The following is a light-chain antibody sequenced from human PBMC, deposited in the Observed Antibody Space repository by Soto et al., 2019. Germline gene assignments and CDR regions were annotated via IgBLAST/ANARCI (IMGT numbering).Light chain of an antibody. CDR3: QQHANYPIT. CDR2: KAS. Sequence: DIQMTQSPSTLSASIGDRVTITCRASRNIGSWLAWYQQKAGKAPNLLIYKASTLETGVPSRVSGSASGTKFTLTIISLQPDEFATYYCQQHANYPITCGGGTKVEI. J-gene: IGKJ4*01. V-gene: IGKV1-5*03. CDR1: RNIGSW.